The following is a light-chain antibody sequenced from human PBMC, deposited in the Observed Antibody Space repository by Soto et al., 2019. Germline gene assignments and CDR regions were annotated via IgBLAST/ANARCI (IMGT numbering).Light chain of an antibody. Sequence: QSALTQPRSVSGSPGQSVTISCTGTSNDVGGYDYVSWYQQHPGKAPKLIIYDVVKRPSGVPGRFSGSKSGNTASLTISGLHTEDEADYYCCSYAGTYTFVFGTGAKVTVL. CDR1: SNDVGGYDY. J-gene: IGLJ1*01. CDR3: CSYAGTYTFV. V-gene: IGLV2-11*01. CDR2: DVV.